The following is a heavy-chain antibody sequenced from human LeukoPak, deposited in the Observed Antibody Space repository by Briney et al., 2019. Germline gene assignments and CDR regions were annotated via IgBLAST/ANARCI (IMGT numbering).Heavy chain of an antibody. CDR3: ARGPYYYGSNPFAYGMDV. V-gene: IGHV3-30-3*01. J-gene: IGHJ6*02. Sequence: GGSLRLSCAASGFTFSSYAMHWVRQAPGKGLEWVAVISYDGSNKYYADSVKGRFTISRDSSKNTLYLQMNSLRAEDTAVYYCARGPYYYGSNPFAYGMDVWGQGTTVTVSS. D-gene: IGHD3-10*01. CDR1: GFTFSSYA. CDR2: ISYDGSNK.